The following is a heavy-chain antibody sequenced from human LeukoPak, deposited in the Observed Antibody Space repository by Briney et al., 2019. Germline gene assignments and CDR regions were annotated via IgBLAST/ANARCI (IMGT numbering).Heavy chain of an antibody. Sequence: GGSLRLSCAASGFTFSSYEMNWVRQAPGKGLEWVSYISSSGRTIYYEDSVKGRFSISRDNAKNSLYLQMNSLRAEDTAVYYCARATDSSGWNYYYYYMDVWGKGTTVTVSS. D-gene: IGHD6-19*01. CDR1: GFTFSSYE. CDR2: ISSSGRTI. J-gene: IGHJ6*03. CDR3: ARATDSSGWNYYYYYMDV. V-gene: IGHV3-48*03.